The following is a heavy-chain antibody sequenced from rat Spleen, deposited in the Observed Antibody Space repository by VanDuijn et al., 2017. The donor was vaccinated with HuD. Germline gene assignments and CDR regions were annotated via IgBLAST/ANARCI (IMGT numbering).Heavy chain of an antibody. J-gene: IGHJ3*01. D-gene: IGHD2-7*01. Sequence: EVQLVESGGGLVQPGRSLKLSCAVSGFTFSNYGMAWVRQAPTKGLEWVATISPTGGSTSYRDSVKGRFTISRDNAKSTLCLHMDSLRSEDTATYYCATAGARISRFAYWGQGTLVTVSS. CDR2: ISPTGGST. CDR3: ATAGARISRFAY. CDR1: GFTFSNYG. V-gene: IGHV5-29*01.